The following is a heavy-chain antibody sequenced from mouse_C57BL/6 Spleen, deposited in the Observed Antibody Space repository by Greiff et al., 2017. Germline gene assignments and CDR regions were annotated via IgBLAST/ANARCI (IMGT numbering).Heavy chain of an antibody. V-gene: IGHV14-1*01. CDR2: IDPEDGDT. Sequence: VTLKESGAELVRPGASVKLSCTASGFNIKDYYMHWVKQRPEQGLEWIGRIDPEDGDTEYAPKFQGKATMTADTASNTAYLQLSSLTSEDTAVYYCTSYYYGSSSFDYWGQGTTLTVSS. CDR1: GFNIKDYY. D-gene: IGHD1-1*01. J-gene: IGHJ2*01. CDR3: TSYYYGSSSFDY.